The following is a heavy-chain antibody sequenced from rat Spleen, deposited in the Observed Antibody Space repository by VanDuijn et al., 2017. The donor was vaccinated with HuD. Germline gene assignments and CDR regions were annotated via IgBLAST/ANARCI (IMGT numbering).Heavy chain of an antibody. D-gene: IGHD1-12*02. CDR3: ARSDGTHYYLPFAD. CDR2: ITSTGTT. V-gene: IGHV3-1*01. Sequence: EVQLQESGPGLVKPSQSLSLTCSVTNYSITSNYWGWIRKFPGKKLEWMGYITSTGTTTYNPSLKSRISISRDTSKNQFFLQVDSVTTEDTATYYCARSDGTHYYLPFADWGQGTLVTVSS. CDR1: NYSITSNY. J-gene: IGHJ3*01.